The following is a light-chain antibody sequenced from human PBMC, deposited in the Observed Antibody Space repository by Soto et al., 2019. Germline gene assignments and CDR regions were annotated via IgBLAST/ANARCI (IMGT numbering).Light chain of an antibody. V-gene: IGKV1-39*01. J-gene: IGKJ3*01. Sequence: DIQMTQSPSSLSASVGDRVTITCRASQSISSYLNWYQQKPGKAPKLLIYAESSLQSGVPSRFSGSGSGTDFILTISSLQPEDFATYYCQQSYRTPPSFTFGTGTKVDIK. CDR1: QSISSY. CDR3: QQSYRTPPSFT. CDR2: AES.